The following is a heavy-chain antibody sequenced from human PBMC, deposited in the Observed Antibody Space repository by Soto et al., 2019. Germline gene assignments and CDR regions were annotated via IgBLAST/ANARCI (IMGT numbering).Heavy chain of an antibody. D-gene: IGHD1-1*01. CDR3: AEARDGYNSHCY. V-gene: IGHV1-69*13. Sequence: SVKVYRKASGGTFSSYAISWVRQAPGQGLEWMGGIIPIFGTANYAQKFQGRVTITADESTSTAYMELSSLRSEDTAVYYCAEARDGYNSHCYWRQGTLVTVSS. CDR2: IIPIFGTA. J-gene: IGHJ4*02. CDR1: GGTFSSYA.